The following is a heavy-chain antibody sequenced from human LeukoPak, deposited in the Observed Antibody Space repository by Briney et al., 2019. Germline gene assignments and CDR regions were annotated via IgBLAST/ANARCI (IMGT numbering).Heavy chain of an antibody. J-gene: IGHJ5*02. Sequence: SETLSLTCTVSGGSISSYYWSWIRQPPGKGLEWIGYIYYSGSTNYNPSLKSRVTISVDTSKNQFSLELSSVTAADTAVYYCARGLYDDYGDQDGRFDPWGQGTLVTVSS. CDR2: IYYSGST. V-gene: IGHV4-59*01. D-gene: IGHD4-17*01. CDR3: ARGLYDDYGDQDGRFDP. CDR1: GGSISSYY.